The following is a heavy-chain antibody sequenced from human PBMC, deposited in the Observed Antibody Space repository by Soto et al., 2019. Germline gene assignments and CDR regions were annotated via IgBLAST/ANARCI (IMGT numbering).Heavy chain of an antibody. Sequence: PGGSLRLSCAASGFTFSSYAMSWVRQAPGKGLEWVSAISGSGGSTYYADSVKGRFTISRDNSKNTLYLQMNSLRAEDTAVYYCAKDLPTDIVVVVAASDYWGQGTLVTVSS. V-gene: IGHV3-23*01. CDR1: GFTFSSYA. CDR3: AKDLPTDIVVVVAASDY. D-gene: IGHD2-15*01. CDR2: ISGSGGST. J-gene: IGHJ4*02.